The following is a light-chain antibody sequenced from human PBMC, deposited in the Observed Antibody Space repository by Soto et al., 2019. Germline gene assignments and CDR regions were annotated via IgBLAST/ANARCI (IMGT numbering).Light chain of an antibody. J-gene: IGKJ1*01. V-gene: IGKV3-11*01. CDR3: QQSSDWPPT. CDR2: DTS. Sequence: EIVLTQSPATLSLSPGERATLSCRASQTVGSYLAWFRQTPGQTPRLLIYDTSIRATGVPARFSGSGSGTDFTLTISSLEAEDFAIYYCQQSSDWPPTFGQGTKVDIK. CDR1: QTVGSY.